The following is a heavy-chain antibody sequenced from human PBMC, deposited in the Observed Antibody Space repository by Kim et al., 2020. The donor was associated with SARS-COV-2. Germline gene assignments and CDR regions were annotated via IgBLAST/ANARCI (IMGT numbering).Heavy chain of an antibody. Sequence: SETLSLTCAVYGGSFSGYYWSWIRQPPGKGLEWIGEINHSGSTNYNPSLKSRVTISVDTSKNQFSLKLSSVTAADTAVYYCATLESGYSSSWYYYGMDVWGQGTTVTVSS. V-gene: IGHV4-34*01. J-gene: IGHJ6*02. D-gene: IGHD6-13*01. CDR3: ATLESGYSSSWYYYGMDV. CDR1: GGSFSGYY. CDR2: INHSGST.